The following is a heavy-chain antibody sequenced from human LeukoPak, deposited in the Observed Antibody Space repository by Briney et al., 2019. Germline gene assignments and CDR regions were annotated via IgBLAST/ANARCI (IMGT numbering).Heavy chain of an antibody. CDR1: GGSFSGYY. CDR3: ATSESYYYYYYMDV. CDR2: IFYSGST. D-gene: IGHD3/OR15-3a*01. Sequence: SETLSLTCAVYGGSFSGYYWGWIRQPPGKGLEWIGSIFYSGSTYYNPSLKSRVSISVDTSKNQFSLKLSSVTAADTAVYYCATSESYYYYYYMDVWGKGTTVTISS. V-gene: IGHV4-34*12. J-gene: IGHJ6*03.